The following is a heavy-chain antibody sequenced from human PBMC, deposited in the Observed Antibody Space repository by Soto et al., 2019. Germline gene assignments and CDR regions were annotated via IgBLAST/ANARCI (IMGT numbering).Heavy chain of an antibody. Sequence: GASVKVSCKASGYTFTSYYMHWVRQAPRQGLEWMGIINPSGGSTSYAQKFQGRVTMTRDTSTSTVYMELSSLRSEDTAVYYCARDRGGYSSSWTRLDYWGQGTLVTVSS. CDR3: ARDRGGYSSSWTRLDY. CDR1: GYTFTSYY. V-gene: IGHV1-46*01. J-gene: IGHJ4*02. D-gene: IGHD6-13*01. CDR2: INPSGGST.